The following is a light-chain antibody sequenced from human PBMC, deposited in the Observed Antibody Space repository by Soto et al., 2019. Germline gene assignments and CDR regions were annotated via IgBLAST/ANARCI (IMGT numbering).Light chain of an antibody. Sequence: QSVLTQPPSGSGAPGQRVTISCTGSSSNIGAGYDVHWYQQLPGTAPKLLIYGNSNRPSGVPDRFSGSKSGTSASLAITGLKAEDEADYYCQSYDSSLRGWVFGGGTKITVL. CDR1: SSNIGAGYD. CDR2: GNS. CDR3: QSYDSSLRGWV. J-gene: IGLJ3*02. V-gene: IGLV1-40*01.